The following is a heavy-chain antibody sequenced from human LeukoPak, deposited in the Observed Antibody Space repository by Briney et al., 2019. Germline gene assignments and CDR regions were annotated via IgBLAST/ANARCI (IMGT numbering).Heavy chain of an antibody. CDR1: GGSMSGYY. CDR3: ARGGIAAAEGGYYFDY. CDR2: INHSGST. Sequence: PSETLSLTCTVSGGSMSGYYWSWIRQPPGKGLEWIGEINHSGSTNYNPSLKSRVTISVDTSKNQFSLKLSSVTAADTAVYYCARGGIAAAEGGYYFDYWGQGTLVTVSS. D-gene: IGHD6-13*01. J-gene: IGHJ4*02. V-gene: IGHV4-34*01.